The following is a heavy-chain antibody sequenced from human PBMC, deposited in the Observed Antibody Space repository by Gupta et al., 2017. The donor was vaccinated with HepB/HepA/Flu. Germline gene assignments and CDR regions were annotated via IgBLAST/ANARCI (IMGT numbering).Heavy chain of an antibody. J-gene: IGHJ6*02. CDR2: ISWNGVSI. CDR1: GLTFDNYA. V-gene: IGHV3-9*01. CDR3: AKDYNGMDV. Sequence: EVQLVESGGGLVQPGRSLRLSCAGSGLTFDNYAMHWVRQAPGKGLEWVSGISWNGVSIGYADSVKSRFIISRDNAKNSLYLEMNSLRVEDTAIYYCAKDYNGMDVWGQGTTITVSS.